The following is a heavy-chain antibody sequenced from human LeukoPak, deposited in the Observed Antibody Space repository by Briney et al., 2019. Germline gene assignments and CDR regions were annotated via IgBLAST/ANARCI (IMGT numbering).Heavy chain of an antibody. Sequence: PSETLSLTCTVSGGSISSSSYYWGWLRQPPGKGLEWFGSIYYSGSTYYNPSLKSRVTISVDTSKNQFSLKLSSVPAADTAVYYCARESYLTMATVPFDYWGQGTLVTVSS. CDR2: IYYSGST. D-gene: IGHD5-24*01. V-gene: IGHV4-39*02. CDR3: ARESYLTMATVPFDY. J-gene: IGHJ4*02. CDR1: GGSISSSSYY.